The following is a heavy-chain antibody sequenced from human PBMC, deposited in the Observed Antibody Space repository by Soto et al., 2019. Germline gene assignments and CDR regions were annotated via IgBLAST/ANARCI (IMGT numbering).Heavy chain of an antibody. D-gene: IGHD5-18*01. J-gene: IGHJ4*02. CDR2: ISSSGSYI. Sequence: EVQLVESGGGLVKPGGSLRLSCAASGFTFSSYSMNWVRQAPGKGLEWVSSISSSGSYIYYADSVKGRFTISRDNAKNSLYLQMNSQRAEDTAVYYCARDQPGYSYGYGLGYWGQGTLVTVSS. V-gene: IGHV3-21*01. CDR1: GFTFSSYS. CDR3: ARDQPGYSYGYGLGY.